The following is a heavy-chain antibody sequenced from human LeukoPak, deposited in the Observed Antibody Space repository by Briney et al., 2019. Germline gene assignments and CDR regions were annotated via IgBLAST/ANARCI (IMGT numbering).Heavy chain of an antibody. CDR2: IYTSGST. CDR1: GGSISSYY. CDR3: ARGDMITFGDAFDI. J-gene: IGHJ3*02. V-gene: IGHV4-4*07. Sequence: PSETLSLTCTVSGGSISSYYWSWIRQPAGKGLEWIGRIYTSGSTNYNPSLKSRVTISVDTSKNQFSLKLSSVTAADTAVYYCARGDMITFGDAFDIWGQGTMVTVSS. D-gene: IGHD3-16*01.